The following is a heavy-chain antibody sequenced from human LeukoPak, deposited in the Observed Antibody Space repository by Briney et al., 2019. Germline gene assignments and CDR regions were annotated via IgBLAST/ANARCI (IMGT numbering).Heavy chain of an antibody. Sequence: SVKVSCKASGGTFSSYAISWVRQAPGQGLEWMGRIIPILGIANYAQKFQGRVTITADKSTSTAYMELSSLRSEDTAVYYCATHPRGNTIFGVVIVNWGQGTLVTVSS. J-gene: IGHJ4*02. CDR3: ATHPRGNTIFGVVIVN. CDR1: GGTFSSYA. D-gene: IGHD3-3*01. CDR2: IIPILGIA. V-gene: IGHV1-69*04.